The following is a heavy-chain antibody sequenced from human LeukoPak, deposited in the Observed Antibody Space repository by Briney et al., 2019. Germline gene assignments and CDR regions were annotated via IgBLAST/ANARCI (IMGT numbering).Heavy chain of an antibody. J-gene: IGHJ4*02. CDR2: IQSDGTNK. D-gene: IGHD3-22*01. V-gene: IGHV3-30*02. Sequence: PGGSLRLSCATSGFTFSVHAMHWVRQAPGKGLDWVTFIQSDGTNKYYADSVKGRFTISRDNSKNTLYLQMNSLRTEDTAVYHCAKGPYHHETSGNHYFDYWGQGTLVIVSS. CDR3: AKGPYHHETSGNHYFDY. CDR1: GFTFSVHA.